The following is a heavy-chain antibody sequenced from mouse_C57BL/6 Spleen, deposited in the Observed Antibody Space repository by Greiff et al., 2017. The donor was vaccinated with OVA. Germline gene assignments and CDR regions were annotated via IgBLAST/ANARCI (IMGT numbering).Heavy chain of an antibody. V-gene: IGHV1-76*01. CDR3: ARLDYGSSVDY. D-gene: IGHD1-1*01. Sequence: VQLKESGAELVRPGASVKLSCKASGYTFTDYYINWVKQRPGQGLEWIARIYPGSGNTYYNEKFKGKATLTAEKSSSTAYMQLSSLTSEDSAVYFCARLDYGSSVDYWGQGTTLTVSS. CDR2: IYPGSGNT. J-gene: IGHJ2*01. CDR1: GYTFTDYY.